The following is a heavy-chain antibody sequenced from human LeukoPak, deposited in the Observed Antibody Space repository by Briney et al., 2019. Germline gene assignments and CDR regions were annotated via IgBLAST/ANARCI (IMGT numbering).Heavy chain of an antibody. CDR3: ARGQWLPVFDF. D-gene: IGHD3-22*01. J-gene: IGHJ4*02. Sequence: SETLSLTCTVSGGSIRGYYWSWIRQPPGKGLEWIAYMHDSGTTNSDPSLKSRVTISLDTSKNQLSLKLNSVTAADTAVYYCARGQWLPVFDFWGQGTLVTVSS. V-gene: IGHV4-59*01. CDR2: MHDSGTT. CDR1: GGSIRGYY.